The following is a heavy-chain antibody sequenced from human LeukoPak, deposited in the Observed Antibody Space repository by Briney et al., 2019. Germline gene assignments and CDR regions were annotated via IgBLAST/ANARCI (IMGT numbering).Heavy chain of an antibody. CDR1: GGSISSSSYY. CDR3: ARGRRGIAARYFDY. D-gene: IGHD6-6*01. CDR2: IYYSGST. Sequence: PSETLSLTCTVSGGSISSSSYYWGWIRRPPGKGLEWIGSIYYSGSTYYNPSLKSRVTISVDTSKNQFSLKLSSVTAADTAVYYCARGRRGIAARYFDYWGQGTLVTVSS. J-gene: IGHJ4*02. V-gene: IGHV4-39*01.